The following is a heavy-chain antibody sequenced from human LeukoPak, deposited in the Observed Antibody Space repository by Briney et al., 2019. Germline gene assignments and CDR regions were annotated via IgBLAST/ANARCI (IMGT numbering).Heavy chain of an antibody. CDR1: GGSIIRYY. CDR2: IYYSGST. D-gene: IGHD6-6*01. Sequence: PSETLSLTCTVAGGSIIRYYWSWIRQPPGKGLGWIGYIYYSGSTNYNPSLKSRFPISVDTSKNQCSLKLSSLTATDTAVDYCATAGFALAPHRGTPFDYWGQGTLVTVSS. V-gene: IGHV4-59*01. J-gene: IGHJ4*02. CDR3: ATAGFALAPHRGTPFDY.